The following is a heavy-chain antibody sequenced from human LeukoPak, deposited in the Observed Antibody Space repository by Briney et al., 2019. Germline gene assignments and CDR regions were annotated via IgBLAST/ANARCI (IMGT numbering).Heavy chain of an antibody. CDR3: ARGSSPAARLGY. Sequence: PSETLSLTCAVSSGSIFNSNWWSWVRQPPGKGLEWIGQIFHSGSTSYSPSLKSRVTISVDTSKNQFSLKLSSVTAADTAVYYCARGSSPAARLGYWGQGTLVTVSS. D-gene: IGHD6-6*01. V-gene: IGHV4-4*02. J-gene: IGHJ4*02. CDR1: SGSIFNSNW. CDR2: IFHSGST.